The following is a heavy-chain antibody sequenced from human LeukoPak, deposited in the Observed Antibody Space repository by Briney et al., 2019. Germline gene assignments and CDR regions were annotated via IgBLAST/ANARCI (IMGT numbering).Heavy chain of an antibody. CDR1: GGSISSYY. Sequence: SETLSLTCTVSGGSISSYYWSWIRQPAGKGLEWIGRIYTSESPTYNPSLKSRVTMSLDTSKNQFSLKLSSVTAADTAFYYCARDFWSGRNWFDPWGQGTLVIVSS. J-gene: IGHJ5*02. CDR2: IYTSESP. D-gene: IGHD3-3*01. V-gene: IGHV4-4*07. CDR3: ARDFWSGRNWFDP.